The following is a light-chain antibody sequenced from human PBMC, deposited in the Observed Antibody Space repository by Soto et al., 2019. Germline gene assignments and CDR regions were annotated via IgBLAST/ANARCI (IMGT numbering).Light chain of an antibody. CDR2: EVS. CDR3: SSYRSSSTLDV. V-gene: IGLV2-14*01. CDR1: SSDVGGYNY. Sequence: LTQPASVSGSPGQSITISCTGTSSDVGGYNYVSWYQQHPGKAPKLMIYEVSNRPSGVSNRFSGSKSGNTASLTISGLQAEDEANYYCSSYRSSSTLDVFGSGTKVTVL. J-gene: IGLJ1*01.